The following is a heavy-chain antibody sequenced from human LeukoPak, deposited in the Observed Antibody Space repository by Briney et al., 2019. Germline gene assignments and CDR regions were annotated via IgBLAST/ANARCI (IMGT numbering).Heavy chain of an antibody. D-gene: IGHD3-22*01. CDR1: GFTFDDYA. Sequence: PGGSLRLSCAASGFTFDDYAMHWVRQAPGKGLERVSGISWNSGSIGYADSVKGRFTISRDNAKNSLYLQMNSLRAEDTALYYCAKDTESYDSSGYFDYWGQGTLVTVSS. J-gene: IGHJ4*02. V-gene: IGHV3-9*01. CDR2: ISWNSGSI. CDR3: AKDTESYDSSGYFDY.